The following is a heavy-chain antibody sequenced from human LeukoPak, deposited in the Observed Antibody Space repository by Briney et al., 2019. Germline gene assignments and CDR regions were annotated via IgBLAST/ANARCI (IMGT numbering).Heavy chain of an antibody. CDR3: AGGIAAAGLPN. Sequence: SQTLSLTCVISGDSVSSNSAAWSWIRQSPSRGLEWLGRTYYRSKWSNDYAVSVKSRITINPDTSKNQFPLQLNSVTPEDTAVYYCAGGIAAAGLPNWGQGTLVTVSS. D-gene: IGHD6-13*01. CDR2: TYYRSKWSN. V-gene: IGHV6-1*01. CDR1: GDSVSSNSAA. J-gene: IGHJ4*02.